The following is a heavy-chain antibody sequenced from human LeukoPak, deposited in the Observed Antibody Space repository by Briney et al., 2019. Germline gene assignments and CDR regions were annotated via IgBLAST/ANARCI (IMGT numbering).Heavy chain of an antibody. Sequence: GRSLRLSCAASGFTFSSYAMHWVCQAPGKGLEWVAVISYDGSNKYYADSVKGRFTISRDNSKNTLYLQMNSLRAEDTAVYHCARGSSGGFDPWGQGTLVTVSS. CDR3: ARGSSGGFDP. CDR1: GFTFSSYA. J-gene: IGHJ5*02. V-gene: IGHV3-30*01. CDR2: ISYDGSNK.